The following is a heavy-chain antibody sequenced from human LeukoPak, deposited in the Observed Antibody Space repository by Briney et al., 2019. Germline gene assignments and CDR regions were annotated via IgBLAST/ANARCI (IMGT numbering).Heavy chain of an antibody. J-gene: IGHJ4*02. CDR2: IIPIFGTA. CDR1: GGTFSSYA. V-gene: IGHV1-69*01. Sequence: SVKVSCKASGGTFSSYAISWGRQAPGQGLEWMGGIIPIFGTANYAQKFQGRVTITADESTSTAYMELSSLRSEDTAVYYCAGGERVTGTEGYWGQGTLVTVSS. CDR3: AGGERVTGTEGY. D-gene: IGHD1-20*01.